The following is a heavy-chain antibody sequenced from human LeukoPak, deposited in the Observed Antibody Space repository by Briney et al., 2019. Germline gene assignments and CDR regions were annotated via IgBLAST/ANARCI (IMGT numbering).Heavy chain of an antibody. CDR2: ISGSGGST. Sequence: GGSLRLSSAASGFTFSSYAMSWVRQAPGKGLEWVSAISGSGGSTYYADSVKGRFTISRDNSKNTLYLQMNSLRAEDTAVYYCAKDRANYYGSGSYYKGSTGALDYWGQGTLVTVSS. J-gene: IGHJ4*02. CDR3: AKDRANYYGSGSYYKGSTGALDY. D-gene: IGHD3-10*01. V-gene: IGHV3-23*01. CDR1: GFTFSSYA.